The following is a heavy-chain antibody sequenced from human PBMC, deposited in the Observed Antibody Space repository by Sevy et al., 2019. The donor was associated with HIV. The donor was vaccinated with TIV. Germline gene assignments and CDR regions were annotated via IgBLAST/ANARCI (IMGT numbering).Heavy chain of an antibody. CDR3: ARGKSGYGYALNY. J-gene: IGHJ4*02. D-gene: IGHD5-18*01. CDR1: GFTVNSNY. Sequence: GGSLRLSCAASGFTVNSNYMTWVRQAPGKGLEGVSVIHSDDTTYHADSVNDRFTISRDNFKNTLYLHMSSLRAEDTAVYYCARGKSGYGYALNYWGQGTLVTFSS. V-gene: IGHV3-66*01. CDR2: IHSDDTT.